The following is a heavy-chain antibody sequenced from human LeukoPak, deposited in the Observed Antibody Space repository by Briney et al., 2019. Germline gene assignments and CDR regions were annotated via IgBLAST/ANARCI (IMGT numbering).Heavy chain of an antibody. V-gene: IGHV3-33*01. J-gene: IGHJ4*02. Sequence: GRSLRLSCAASGFSLGGFGMHWVRQAPGKGLEWVSLIWYDGSQNYYADSVKGRFTISRDNSKNTLYLQMDSLRADDTAVYCCARDAAATSARPGHFDYRGQGTLVTVAS. CDR1: GFSLGGFG. CDR2: IWYDGSQN. CDR3: ARDAAATSARPGHFDY. D-gene: IGHD6-6*01.